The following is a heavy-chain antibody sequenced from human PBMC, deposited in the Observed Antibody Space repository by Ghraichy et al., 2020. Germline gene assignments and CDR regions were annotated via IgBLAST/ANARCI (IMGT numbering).Heavy chain of an antibody. V-gene: IGHV3-9*01. D-gene: IGHD5-12*01. CDR2: ISWNSGSI. CDR1: GFTFDDYA. CDR3: AKGTGYSGYDGISDY. Sequence: SLNISCAASGFTFDDYAMHWVRQAPGKGLEWVSGISWNSGSIGYADSVKGRFTISRDNAKNSLYLQMNSLRAEDTALYYCAKGTGYSGYDGISDYWGQGTLVTVSS. J-gene: IGHJ4*02.